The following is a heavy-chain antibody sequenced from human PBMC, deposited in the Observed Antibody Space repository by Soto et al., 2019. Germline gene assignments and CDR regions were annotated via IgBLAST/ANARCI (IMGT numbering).Heavy chain of an antibody. J-gene: IGHJ3*01. Sequence: SVKVSCKASGGTFSSYDISWVRQAPGQGLEWMGGIIPIFGTANYAQKFQGRVTITADESTSTAYMELSSLRSEDTAMYYCAAYDSSGSDAFDLWGQGTMVTVSS. CDR1: GGTFSSYD. V-gene: IGHV1-69*13. CDR2: IIPIFGTA. D-gene: IGHD3-22*01. CDR3: AAYDSSGSDAFDL.